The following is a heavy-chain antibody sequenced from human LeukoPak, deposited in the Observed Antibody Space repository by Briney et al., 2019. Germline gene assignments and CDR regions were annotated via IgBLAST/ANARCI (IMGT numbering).Heavy chain of an antibody. V-gene: IGHV3-21*01. CDR1: GFTFSTYS. Sequence: PGGSLRLSCAASGFTFSTYSMNWVRQAPGKGLEWVSSISSSSSYMYYADSVKGRFTISRDNSKNTLYLQMNSLRAEDTAVYYCARDGYSGYDERYYYYMDVWGKGTTVTVSS. CDR2: ISSSSSYM. D-gene: IGHD5-12*01. CDR3: ARDGYSGYDERYYYYMDV. J-gene: IGHJ6*03.